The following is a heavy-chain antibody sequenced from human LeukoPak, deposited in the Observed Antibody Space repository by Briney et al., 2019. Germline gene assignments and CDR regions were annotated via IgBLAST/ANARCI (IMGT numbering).Heavy chain of an antibody. CDR3: ARATRIYSSGWYYSFEY. D-gene: IGHD6-19*01. J-gene: IGHJ4*02. Sequence: PGGSLRLSCAASGFTFSTYWMHWVRQAPGKGLLWVSHINVDGSGSTYADSVKGRFTISTDNAKNTLYLHRNSLRAEDTSVYYCARATRIYSSGWYYSFEYWGEGELVTVSS. V-gene: IGHV3-74*01. CDR2: INVDGSGS. CDR1: GFTFSTYW.